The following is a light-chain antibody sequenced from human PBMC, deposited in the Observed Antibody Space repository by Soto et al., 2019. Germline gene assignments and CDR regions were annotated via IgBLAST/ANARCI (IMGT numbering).Light chain of an antibody. Sequence: QSALTQPASVSGSPGRSVTISCTGTSTDAGDFNYVSWYQHLPGRAPKLIIYDVTNRPSGISYRFSASKSGRTASLTISGLQAEDEADYYCSSYSSSTTHVVFGGGTKVTVL. CDR3: SSYSSSTTHVV. V-gene: IGLV2-14*03. J-gene: IGLJ2*01. CDR2: DVT. CDR1: STDAGDFNY.